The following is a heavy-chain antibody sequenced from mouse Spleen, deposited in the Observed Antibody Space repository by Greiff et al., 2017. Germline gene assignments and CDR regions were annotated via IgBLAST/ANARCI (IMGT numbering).Heavy chain of an antibody. J-gene: IGHJ2*01. Sequence: VQLQQPGAELVKPGASVKLSCKASGYTFTSYWMHWVKQRPGQGLEWIGEINPSNGRTNYNEKFKSKATLTVDKSSSTAYMQLSSLTSEDSAVYYSARNYGSSYNYWGQGTTLTVSS. D-gene: IGHD1-1*01. V-gene: IGHV1S81*02. CDR3: ARNYGSSYNY. CDR1: GYTFTSYW. CDR2: INPSNGRT.